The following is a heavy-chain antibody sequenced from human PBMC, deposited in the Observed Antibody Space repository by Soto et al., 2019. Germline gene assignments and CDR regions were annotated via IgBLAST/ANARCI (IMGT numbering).Heavy chain of an antibody. V-gene: IGHV3-23*01. CDR2: ISGGGGSA. Sequence: EVQLLESGGGLVQPGGSLRLSCAASGVTFSSYAMNWVRQTPGKGLEWVSIISGGGGSAYYADSVKGRFSISRDKSKNTLSLQITSLRAEDTAVSYCSKVGSSWFPTGDYWGQGTLVTVSS. CDR3: SKVGSSWFPTGDY. D-gene: IGHD6-13*01. J-gene: IGHJ4*02. CDR1: GVTFSSYA.